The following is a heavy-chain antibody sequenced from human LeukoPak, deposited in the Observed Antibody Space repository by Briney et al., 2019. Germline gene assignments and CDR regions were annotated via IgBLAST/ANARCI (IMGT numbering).Heavy chain of an antibody. V-gene: IGHV3-23*01. CDR3: AKSRGYDILTGPLVYFDY. CDR2: ISGSGGST. J-gene: IGHJ4*02. CDR1: GFTFSSYA. D-gene: IGHD3-9*01. Sequence: PGGSLRLSCAASGFTFSSYAMSWVRQAPGKGLEWVSAISGSGGSTYYADSVKGRFTISRDNSKNTLYLQMNSLRAEDTAVYYCAKSRGYDILTGPLVYFDYWGQGTLVTVSS.